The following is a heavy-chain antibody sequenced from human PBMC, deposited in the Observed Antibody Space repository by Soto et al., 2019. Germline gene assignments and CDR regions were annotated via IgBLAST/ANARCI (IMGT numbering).Heavy chain of an antibody. CDR1: GLTFSSNE. CDR2: ISKSGSVI. CDR3: GSGNLRFSYGIDV. D-gene: IGHD3-3*01. V-gene: IGHV3-48*03. J-gene: IGHJ6*02. Sequence: GGSLRLSCGASGLTFSSNEMHWVRQAPGKGLEWLAYISKSGSVIYYADSVKGRFTISRDNAKNFLYLQMNSLRAEDTAVYFCGSGNLRFSYGIDVWGQGTTVTVSS.